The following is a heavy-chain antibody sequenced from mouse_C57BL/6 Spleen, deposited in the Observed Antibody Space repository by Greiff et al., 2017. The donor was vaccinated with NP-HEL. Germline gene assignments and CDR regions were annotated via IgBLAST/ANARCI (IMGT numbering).Heavy chain of an antibody. CDR2: IRLKSDNYAT. D-gene: IGHD1-1*01. CDR3: TGLGSSFSYWYFDV. J-gene: IGHJ1*03. Sequence: EVMLVESGGGLVQPGGSMKLSCVASGFTFSNYWMNWVRQSPEKGLEWVAQIRLKSDNYATHYAESVKGRFTISRDESKSSVYLQMNNLRAEDTGIYYCTGLGSSFSYWYFDVWGTGTTVTVSS. V-gene: IGHV6-3*01. CDR1: GFTFSNYW.